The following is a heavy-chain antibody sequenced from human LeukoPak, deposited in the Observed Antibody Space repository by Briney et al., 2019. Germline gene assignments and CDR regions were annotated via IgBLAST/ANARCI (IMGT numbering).Heavy chain of an antibody. Sequence: SETLSLTCTVSGGSISSSSYYWGWIRQPPGKGLEWIGSIDYDGITNFNPSLRSRVTISVDTSKNLFSLKLTSVTAADTAVYYCARLSKRFLEWLFDAFDIWGQGTMVTVSS. V-gene: IGHV4-39*01. CDR2: IDYDGIT. D-gene: IGHD3-3*01. CDR3: ARLSKRFLEWLFDAFDI. J-gene: IGHJ3*02. CDR1: GGSISSSSYY.